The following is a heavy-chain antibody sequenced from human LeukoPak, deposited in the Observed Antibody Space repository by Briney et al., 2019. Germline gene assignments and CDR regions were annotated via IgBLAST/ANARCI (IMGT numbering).Heavy chain of an antibody. CDR3: ARGNTMVRGVIMIRPPIAAAGIDY. J-gene: IGHJ4*02. V-gene: IGHV4-59*12. Sequence: SETLSLTCTVSGGSISPYYWSWIRQPPGKGLEWIGYIFHTGSGSTSHNPSLKSRVTISVDTSKNQFSLKLSSVTAADTAVYYCARGNTMVRGVIMIRPPIAAAGIDYWGQGTLVTVSS. CDR1: GGSISPYY. D-gene: IGHD3-10*01. CDR2: IFHTGSGST.